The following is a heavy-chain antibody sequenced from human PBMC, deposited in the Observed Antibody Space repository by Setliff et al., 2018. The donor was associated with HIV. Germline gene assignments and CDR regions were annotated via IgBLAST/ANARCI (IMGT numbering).Heavy chain of an antibody. CDR3: ARVMVVAEDYFDY. J-gene: IGHJ4*02. CDR2: ISSSSTFI. Sequence: GESLKISCAASGFTFGSYSMNWVRQAPGKGLEWISSISSSSTFIHYANSVSGRFTISRDNAKNSVFLQMNSLRAEDTAVYYCARVMVVAEDYFDYWGQGTLVTVSS. D-gene: IGHD2-15*01. CDR1: GFTFGSYS. V-gene: IGHV3-21*01.